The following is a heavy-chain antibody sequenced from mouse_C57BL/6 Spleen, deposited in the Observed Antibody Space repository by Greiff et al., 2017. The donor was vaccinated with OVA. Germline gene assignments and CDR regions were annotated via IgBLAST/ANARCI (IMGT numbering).Heavy chain of an antibody. D-gene: IGHD4-1*01. J-gene: IGHJ2*01. Sequence: QVQLQQPGAELVRPGSSVRLSCKASGYTFTSYWMDWVKQRPGQGLEWIGNIYPSDSETHYNQKFKDKATLTVDKSSSTAYMQLSSLTSEDSAVYYCARRWDGLDYWGQGTTLTVSS. CDR2: IYPSDSET. V-gene: IGHV1-61*01. CDR1: GYTFTSYW. CDR3: ARRWDGLDY.